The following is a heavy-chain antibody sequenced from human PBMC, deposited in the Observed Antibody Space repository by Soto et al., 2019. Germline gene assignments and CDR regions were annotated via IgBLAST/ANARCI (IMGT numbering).Heavy chain of an antibody. D-gene: IGHD3-3*01. V-gene: IGHV1-46*03. CDR2: INPSGGST. CDR1: GYTFTSYY. J-gene: IGHJ5*02. CDR3: ARGAEFWSGYSEGNNWFDP. Sequence: ASVKVSCKASGYTFTSYYMHWVRQAPGQVLEWMGIINPSGGSTSYAQKFQGRVTMTRDTSTSTVYMELSSLRSEDTAVYYCARGAEFWSGYSEGNNWFDPWGQGTLVTVSS.